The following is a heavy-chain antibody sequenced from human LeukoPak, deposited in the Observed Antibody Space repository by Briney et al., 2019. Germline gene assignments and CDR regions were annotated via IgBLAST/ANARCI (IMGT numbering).Heavy chain of an antibody. D-gene: IGHD3-10*01. V-gene: IGHV4-38-2*02. CDR3: ARPTRPRAPNERRGDAFHV. Sequence: SETLSLTCIVSGDFVSADYYWGWIRQPPGKGLEWIGSIYPSGKTSYNPSLKSRVAISLDMPKNQFSLRLTSVTAADTALYFCARPTRPRAPNERRGDAFHVWGPGTMVTVSS. CDR2: IYPSGKT. J-gene: IGHJ3*01. CDR1: GDFVSADYY.